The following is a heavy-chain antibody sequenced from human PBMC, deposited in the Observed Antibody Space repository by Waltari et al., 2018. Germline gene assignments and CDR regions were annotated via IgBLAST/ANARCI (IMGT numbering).Heavy chain of an antibody. D-gene: IGHD6-13*01. CDR3: ARSLHIFRAAAGMFDY. CDR1: ADSTSRGAYH. Sequence: QLQLQESGPGLVKPSGTLSLTCTVPADSTSRGAYHWCWIRPPPGTGLEWIGSVYYIGSTSYNPSLKSRVTIFVDTSKKQFSLKLSSVTAADTAVYYCARSLHIFRAAAGMFDYWGQGSLVTVSS. CDR2: VYYIGST. V-gene: IGHV4-39*01. J-gene: IGHJ4*02.